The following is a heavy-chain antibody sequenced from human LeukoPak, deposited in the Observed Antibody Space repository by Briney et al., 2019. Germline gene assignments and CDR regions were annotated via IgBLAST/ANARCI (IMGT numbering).Heavy chain of an antibody. CDR3: ARERYYYDSSGYFTGLAAFDI. J-gene: IGHJ3*02. D-gene: IGHD3-22*01. CDR2: ISSSSYI. V-gene: IGHV3-21*01. CDR1: GFTFSSYS. Sequence: GGSLRLSCAASGFTFSSYSMNWVRQAPGKGLEWVSSISSSSYIYYADSVKGRFTISRDNAKNSLYLQMNSLRAEDTAVYYCARERYYYDSSGYFTGLAAFDIWGQGTMVTVSS.